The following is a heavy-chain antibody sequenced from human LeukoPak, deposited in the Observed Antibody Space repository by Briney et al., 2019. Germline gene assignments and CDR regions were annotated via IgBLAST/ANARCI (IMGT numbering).Heavy chain of an antibody. V-gene: IGHV4-30-2*01. CDR2: IYHSGST. J-gene: IGHJ4*02. CDR1: GGSVSSGSYY. D-gene: IGHD3-22*01. Sequence: SETLSLTCTVSGGSVSSGSYYWSWIRQPPGKGLEWIGYIYHSGSTYYNPSLKSRVTISVDRSKNQFSLKLSSVTAADTAVYYCASSSGSGFLFDYWGQGTPVTVSS. CDR3: ASSSGSGFLFDY.